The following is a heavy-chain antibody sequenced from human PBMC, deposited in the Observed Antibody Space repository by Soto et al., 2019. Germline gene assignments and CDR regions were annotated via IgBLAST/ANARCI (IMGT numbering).Heavy chain of an antibody. V-gene: IGHV3-7*04. Sequence: EVHLVESGGGLVQTGGSLRLSCAIFESTVSRDWMNWVRQAPGKGLEWVAHINQDGSEKYYVDSVKGRFTISRDNAKKSLYLQMTSRGPADTAVYYCSGGVGDAFWGQGTLVTVSS. CDR2: INQDGSEK. CDR3: SGGVGDAF. J-gene: IGHJ4*02. CDR1: ESTVSRDW. D-gene: IGHD1-26*01.